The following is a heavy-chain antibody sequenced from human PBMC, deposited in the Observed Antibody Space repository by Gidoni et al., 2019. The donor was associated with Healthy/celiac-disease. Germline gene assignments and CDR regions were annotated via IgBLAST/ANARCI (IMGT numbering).Heavy chain of an antibody. D-gene: IGHD3-3*01. CDR2: ISYDGSNK. Sequence: QVQLVESGGGVVQPGRSLRLSCAASGFPFSSYGMHWVRQAPGKGLEWVAVISYDGSNKYYADSVKGRFTISRDNSKNTLYLQMNSLRAEDTAVYYCAKAQLWSGSSMIGYWGQGTLVTVSS. V-gene: IGHV3-30*18. CDR1: GFPFSSYG. CDR3: AKAQLWSGSSMIGY. J-gene: IGHJ4*02.